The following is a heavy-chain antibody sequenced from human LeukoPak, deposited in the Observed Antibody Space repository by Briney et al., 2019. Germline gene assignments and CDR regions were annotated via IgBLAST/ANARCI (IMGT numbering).Heavy chain of an antibody. CDR1: GYTFTIDG. D-gene: IGHD1-26*01. CDR2: ISAYNGEK. J-gene: IGHJ4*02. Sequence: AAVTVSYKESGYTFTIDGIGWVGQAPGQGGGGRGWISAYNGEKNYKQKLQGRVSMTTDTSTSTAYMVLRSLRSDDTAVYYCAREAYIKWDPTLTLVGRTRTPVTRIVDYWGQGTLVTVSS. CDR3: AREAYIKWDPTLTLVGRTRTPVTRIVDY. V-gene: IGHV1-18*01.